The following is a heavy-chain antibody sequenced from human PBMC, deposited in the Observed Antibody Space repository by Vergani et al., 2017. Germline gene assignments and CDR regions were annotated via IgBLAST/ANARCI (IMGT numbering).Heavy chain of an antibody. CDR1: GFTFSSYS. CDR3: ARGDYIAAAGPSVGFDP. V-gene: IGHV3-21*01. CDR2: ISSSSSYI. D-gene: IGHD6-13*01. Sequence: EVQLVESGGGLVKPGGSLRLSCAASGFTFSSYSMNWVRQAPGKGLEWVSSISSSSSYIYYADSVKGRFTISRDNAKNSLYLRMNSLRAEDTAVYYCARGDYIAAAGPSVGFDPWGQGTLVTVSS. J-gene: IGHJ5*02.